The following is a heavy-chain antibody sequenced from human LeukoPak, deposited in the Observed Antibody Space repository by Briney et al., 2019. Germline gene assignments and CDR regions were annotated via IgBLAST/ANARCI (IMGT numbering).Heavy chain of an antibody. CDR1: GFTFSSYA. D-gene: IGHD1-26*01. Sequence: GGSLRLSCAASGFTFSSYAMSWVRQAPGKGLEWVSAISGSGGSTYYADSVKGRFTISRDNSKNTLYLQMNSLRAEDTAVYYCAKLGYSGSYSPLLDFDYWGQGTLVTVSS. J-gene: IGHJ4*02. V-gene: IGHV3-23*01. CDR3: AKLGYSGSYSPLLDFDY. CDR2: ISGSGGST.